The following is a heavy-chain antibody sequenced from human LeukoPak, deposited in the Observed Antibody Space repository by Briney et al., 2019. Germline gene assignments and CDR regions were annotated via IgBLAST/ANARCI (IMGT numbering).Heavy chain of an antibody. CDR1: GFTFSSYA. D-gene: IGHD6-13*01. Sequence: GGSLRLSCAASGFTFSSYAMSWVRQAPGKGLEWVSAISGSGGSTYYADSVKGRFTISRDNSKNTLYLQMNSLRAEDTAVYYCARRAPYSSSWYAPDFDYWGQGTLVTVSS. CDR2: ISGSGGST. V-gene: IGHV3-23*01. J-gene: IGHJ4*02. CDR3: ARRAPYSSSWYAPDFDY.